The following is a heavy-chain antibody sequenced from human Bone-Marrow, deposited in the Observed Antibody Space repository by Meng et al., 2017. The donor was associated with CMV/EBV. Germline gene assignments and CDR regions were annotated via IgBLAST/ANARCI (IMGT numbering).Heavy chain of an antibody. CDR3: AGGTSSGDYFDY. J-gene: IGHJ4*02. CDR1: GFTVSSNY. D-gene: IGHD6-6*01. CDR2: ISSTGGTI. Sequence: GESLKISCAASGFTVSSNYMSWVRQAPGKGLEWVSYISSTGGTIYYADSVKGRFTVSRDNARNSLYLQMNSLRVEDTAVYYCAGGTSSGDYFDYWGQGTLVTVSS. V-gene: IGHV3-11*01.